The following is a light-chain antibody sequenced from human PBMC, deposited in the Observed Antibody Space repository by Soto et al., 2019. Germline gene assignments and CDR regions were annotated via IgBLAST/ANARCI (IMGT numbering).Light chain of an antibody. CDR3: QQYGSSPET. V-gene: IGKV3-20*01. Sequence: TQSRSTRSVATGERATFSCRASQSVSSSHVAWYQQKPGQAPRLLIYGASSRATGIPDRFSGSGSGTDFSLTISRLEPEDSAVYYCQQYGSSPETFGQGTKV. CDR1: QSVSSSH. J-gene: IGKJ1*01. CDR2: GAS.